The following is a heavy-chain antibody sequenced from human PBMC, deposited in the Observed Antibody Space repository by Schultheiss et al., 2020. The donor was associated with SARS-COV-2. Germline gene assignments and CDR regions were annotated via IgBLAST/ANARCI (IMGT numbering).Heavy chain of an antibody. CDR2: INHSGST. V-gene: IGHV4-34*01. Sequence: SETLSLTCAVSGGSISSGGYYWSWIRQPPGKGLEWIGEINHSGSTNYNPSLKSRVTISVDTSKNQFSLKLSSVTAADTAVYYCARNAPIYYDSTPPDYWGQGTLVTVSS. CDR3: ARNAPIYYDSTPPDY. J-gene: IGHJ4*02. CDR1: GGSISSGGYY. D-gene: IGHD3-22*01.